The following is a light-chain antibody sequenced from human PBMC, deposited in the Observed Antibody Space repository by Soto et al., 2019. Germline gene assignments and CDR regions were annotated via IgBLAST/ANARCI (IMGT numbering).Light chain of an antibody. CDR3: ASYAGRTFYV. CDR1: SRDVGAYDY. Sequence: QSALTQPPSASGSPGRSVTISCTGTSRDVGAYDYVSWYQQHPGKAPKLIIYHVTKRPSGVPDRFSASKSGNTASLTVSGLQAEDEADYYCASYAGRTFYVFGTGTKVTVL. J-gene: IGLJ1*01. V-gene: IGLV2-8*01. CDR2: HVT.